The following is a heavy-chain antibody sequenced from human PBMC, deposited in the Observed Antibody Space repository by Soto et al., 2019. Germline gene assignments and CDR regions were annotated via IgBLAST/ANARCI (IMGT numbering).Heavy chain of an antibody. CDR1: GGTFSSYA. CDR3: ARGLRYDSSGSPRPTYYYYGMDV. J-gene: IGHJ6*02. V-gene: IGHV1-69*06. D-gene: IGHD3-22*01. Sequence: EASVKVSCKASGGTFSSYAISWVRQAPGQGLEWMGGIIPIFGTANYAQRFQGRVTITADKSTSTAYMELSSLRSEDTAVYYCARGLRYDSSGSPRPTYYYYGMDVWGQGTTVTVSS. CDR2: IIPIFGTA.